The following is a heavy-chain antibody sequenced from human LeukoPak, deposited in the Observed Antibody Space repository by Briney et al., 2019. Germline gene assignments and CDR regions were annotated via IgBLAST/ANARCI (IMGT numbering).Heavy chain of an antibody. Sequence: GGSLRLSCAVSGFNLNSYAMHWVRQAPGKGLEWVAVIRHDEANSFYADSVQGRFTISRDTSKKLLYLQMNSLRVEDTAVYYCAKEYTPSSPLGELDSWGQGTLVTVSS. CDR3: AKEYTPSSPLGELDS. CDR2: IRHDEANS. J-gene: IGHJ4*02. V-gene: IGHV3-30*02. CDR1: GFNLNSYA. D-gene: IGHD6-6*01.